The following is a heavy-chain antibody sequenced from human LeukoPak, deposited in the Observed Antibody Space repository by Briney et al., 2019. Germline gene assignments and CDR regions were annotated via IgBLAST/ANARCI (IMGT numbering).Heavy chain of an antibody. D-gene: IGHD3-10*01. CDR2: ISSSSSTI. CDR3: ARVGGSGSSDYYAMDV. V-gene: IGHV3-48*01. CDR1: GFTFSSYS. J-gene: IGHJ6*02. Sequence: GGSLRLSCAASGFTFSSYSMNWVRQAPGKGLEWVSYISSSSSTIYYADSVKGRFTISRDNAKNSLYLQMNSLRAEDTAVYYCARVGGSGSSDYYAMDVWGQGTTVTVSS.